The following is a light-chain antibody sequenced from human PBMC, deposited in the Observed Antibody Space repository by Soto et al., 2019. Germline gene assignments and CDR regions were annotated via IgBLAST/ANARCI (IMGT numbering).Light chain of an antibody. Sequence: QSVLTQPASVSGSPGQSITISCTGTSSVVGGYNYVSWYQQHPGKAPKLMIYDVSNRPSGVSNRFSGSKSGNTASLTISRLQAEDEADYYCSSYTSSSYYVFGTGTNVTVL. CDR2: DVS. V-gene: IGLV2-14*01. CDR3: SSYTSSSYYV. CDR1: SSVVGGYNY. J-gene: IGLJ1*01.